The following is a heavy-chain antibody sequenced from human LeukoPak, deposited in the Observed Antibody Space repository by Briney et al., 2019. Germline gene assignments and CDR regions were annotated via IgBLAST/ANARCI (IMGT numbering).Heavy chain of an antibody. D-gene: IGHD2-2*02. CDR1: GGSFSGYY. Sequence: SETLSLTCAVYGGSFSGYYWSWIRQPPGKGREGIGEINHSGSTNYNQSLKSGVTISVDTSKNQFSLKLSSVTAADTAVYYCARSNHKYCSSSSCYTFGYWGQGTLVTVSS. J-gene: IGHJ4*02. CDR2: INHSGST. V-gene: IGHV4-34*01. CDR3: ARSNHKYCSSSSCYTFGY.